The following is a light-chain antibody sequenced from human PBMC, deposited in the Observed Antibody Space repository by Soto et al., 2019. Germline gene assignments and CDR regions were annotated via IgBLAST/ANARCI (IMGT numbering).Light chain of an antibody. CDR3: QQYKNWPPIT. Sequence: DILLTQSPSTLSWSAGERVTLSCRASQSISSKLAWYQQKPGQAPRLLIYGAATRATSMPARCFGGRSWTKLTLTISSLQYEDYAAYYCQQYKNWPPITFGQGTRLEIK. V-gene: IGKV3-15*01. J-gene: IGKJ5*01. CDR1: QSISSK. CDR2: GAA.